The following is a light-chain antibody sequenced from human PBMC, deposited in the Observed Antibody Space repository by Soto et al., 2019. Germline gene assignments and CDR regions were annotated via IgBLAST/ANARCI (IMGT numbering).Light chain of an antibody. CDR2: RVS. V-gene: IGKV2-30*01. CDR1: QSLYNDGNVY. J-gene: IGKJ1*01. CDR3: FQDSHFPQT. Sequence: DVVMTQSPLSLPVTLGQPASVSCRSSQSLYNDGNVYLAWFQQKPGQSPRRLIYRVSNRDSGVPARFSGSVSDTDFTLEISRVEAEDVGFYYCFQDSHFPQTFGQGTKVEIK.